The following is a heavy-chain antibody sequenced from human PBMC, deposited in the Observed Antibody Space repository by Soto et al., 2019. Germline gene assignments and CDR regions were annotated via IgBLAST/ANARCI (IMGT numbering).Heavy chain of an antibody. V-gene: IGHV3-48*02. CDR3: ARVSGSYSTSNDH. J-gene: IGHJ5*02. D-gene: IGHD3-10*01. Sequence: EVQLVESGGGLVQPGGSLGLSCAASGFTFRSYSMNWVRQAPGKGLEWLSYISSISTTIYYADSVKGRFTISRDNAKNSLYLQMNSLGDEDTAVYYCARVSGSYSTSNDHWGQGTLVTVSS. CDR1: GFTFRSYS. CDR2: ISSISTTI.